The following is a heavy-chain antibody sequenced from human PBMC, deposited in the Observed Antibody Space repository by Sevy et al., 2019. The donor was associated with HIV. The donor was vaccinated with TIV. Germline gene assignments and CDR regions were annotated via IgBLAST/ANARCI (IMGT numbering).Heavy chain of an antibody. CDR1: GFNIGPYS. CDR3: AKQGYYYDRHSHSADWFDP. J-gene: IGHJ5*02. D-gene: IGHD3-22*01. V-gene: IGHV3-30-3*02. Sequence: GGSLRLSCSASGFNIGPYSLHWVRQTPGKGLQWLAVISKDGKNQDFAAFVKGRFSLSRDNSKNTFYLQMSNLRPEDTAVYYCAKQGYYYDRHSHSADWFDPWGQGTLVTVSS. CDR2: ISKDGKNQ.